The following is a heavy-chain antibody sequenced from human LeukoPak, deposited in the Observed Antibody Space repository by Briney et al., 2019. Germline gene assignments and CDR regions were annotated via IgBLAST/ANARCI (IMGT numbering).Heavy chain of an antibody. CDR2: IGTAGDT. Sequence: PGGSLRLSCAASGFTFSSYDMHWVCQATGKGLEWVSAIGTAGDTYYPGSVKGRFTISRENAKNSLYLQMNSLRAGDTAVYYCARGTYYYDSSGYAILDYWGQGILVTVSS. CDR3: ARGTYYYDSSGYAILDY. CDR1: GFTFSSYD. D-gene: IGHD3-22*01. V-gene: IGHV3-13*01. J-gene: IGHJ4*02.